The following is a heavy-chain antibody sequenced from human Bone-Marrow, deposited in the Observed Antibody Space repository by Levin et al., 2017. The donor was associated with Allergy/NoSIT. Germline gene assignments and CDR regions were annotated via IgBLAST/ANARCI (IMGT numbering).Heavy chain of an antibody. J-gene: IGHJ4*02. Sequence: GESLKISCAASGFTFSSYWMSWVRQAPGKGLEWVANIKQDGSEKYYVDSVKGRFTISRDNAKNSLYLQMNSLRAEDTAVYYCARARGLLPHDYWGQGTLVTVSS. D-gene: IGHD3-22*01. V-gene: IGHV3-7*01. CDR2: IKQDGSEK. CDR3: ARARGLLPHDY. CDR1: GFTFSSYW.